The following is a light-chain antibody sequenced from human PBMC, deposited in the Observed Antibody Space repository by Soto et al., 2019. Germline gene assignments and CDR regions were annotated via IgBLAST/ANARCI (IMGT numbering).Light chain of an antibody. J-gene: IGKJ2*01. CDR1: QSVSSY. CDR2: DAS. V-gene: IGKV3-11*01. CDR3: QQRSNWPLT. Sequence: EIVLTQSPATLSLSPGERATLSCRASQSVSSYLAWYQQKPGQAPRLLIYDASNRATGIPARFSGSGSGTDFTLTISSLEPEDFAVYYCQQRSNWPLTFGXGTKLEIK.